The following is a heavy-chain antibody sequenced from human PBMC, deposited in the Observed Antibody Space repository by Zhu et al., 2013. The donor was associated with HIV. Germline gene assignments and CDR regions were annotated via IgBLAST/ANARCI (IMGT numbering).Heavy chain of an antibody. D-gene: IGHD3-22*01. J-gene: IGHJ4*02. Sequence: QVQLVQSGAEVKKPGASVKVSCKASGYTFTSYDINWVRQATGQGLEWMGWMNPNSGNTGYAQKFQGRVTMTRNTSISTAYMELSSLRSEDTAVYYCARGNYPVYYDSSGYSFDYWGQGTLVTVSS. CDR1: GYTFTSYD. V-gene: IGHV1-8*01. CDR2: MNPNSGNT. CDR3: ARGNYPVYYDSSGYSFDY.